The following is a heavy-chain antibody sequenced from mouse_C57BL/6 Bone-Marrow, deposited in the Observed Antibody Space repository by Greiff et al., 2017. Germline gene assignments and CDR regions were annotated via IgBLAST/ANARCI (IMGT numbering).Heavy chain of an antibody. CDR3: TRHLIYYYGSSYSYWYFDV. D-gene: IGHD1-1*01. V-gene: IGHV6-6*01. CDR2: IRNKANNHAT. J-gene: IGHJ1*03. Sequence: DVQLVESGGGLVQPGGSMKLSCAASGFTFSDAWMDWVRQSPEKGLEWVAEIRNKANNHATYYAESVKGRFTISRDDSKSSVYLQMNSLRAEDTGIYYCTRHLIYYYGSSYSYWYFDVWGTGTTVTVSS. CDR1: GFTFSDAW.